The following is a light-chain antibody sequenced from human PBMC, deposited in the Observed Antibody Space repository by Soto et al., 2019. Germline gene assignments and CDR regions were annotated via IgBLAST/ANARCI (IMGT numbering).Light chain of an antibody. Sequence: QMTQSPSTLSASVGDGVTITCRASQSIGSGLAWYQQQPGKAPKLLIYKATNLQRGVSSRFSGSGSGTDFSLTISSLQPADSATYDCQQYHDFQYTFGQGTKLEI. CDR3: QQYHDFQYT. V-gene: IGKV1-5*03. J-gene: IGKJ2*01. CDR2: KAT. CDR1: QSIGSG.